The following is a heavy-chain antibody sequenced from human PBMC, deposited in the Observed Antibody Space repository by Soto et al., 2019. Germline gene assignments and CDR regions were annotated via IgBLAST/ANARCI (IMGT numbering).Heavy chain of an antibody. D-gene: IGHD2-21*02. V-gene: IGHV1-46*03. CDR3: VRGGSVVVVTALFDY. CDR1: GDTFTTYY. Sequence: QVQLVQSGAGVKKPGASVTVSCKASGDTFTTYYLHWVRQAPGQGLEWLGMINPSGGGATYAQKFLGRLPRTRDTSANTVDMELSSLISEDTAVYYCVRGGSVVVVTALFDYWGQGTLVTVSS. CDR2: INPSGGGA. J-gene: IGHJ4*02.